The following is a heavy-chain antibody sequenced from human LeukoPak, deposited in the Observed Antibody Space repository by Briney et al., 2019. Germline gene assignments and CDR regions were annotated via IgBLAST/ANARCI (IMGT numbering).Heavy chain of an antibody. D-gene: IGHD2-15*01. CDR2: IYHSGST. V-gene: IGHV4-38-2*02. CDR3: ARNKIVVVVAAGYFDY. J-gene: IGHJ4*02. CDR1: GYSISSGYY. Sequence: PSETLSLTCTVSGYSISSGYYWGWIRQPPGKGLEWIGSIYHSGSTYYNPSLKSRVTISVDTSKNQFSLKLSSVTAADTAVYYCARNKIVVVVAAGYFDYWGQGTLVTVSS.